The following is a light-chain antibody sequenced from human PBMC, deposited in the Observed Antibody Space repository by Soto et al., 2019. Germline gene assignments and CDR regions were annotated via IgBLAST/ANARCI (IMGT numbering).Light chain of an antibody. J-gene: IGKJ1*01. CDR2: GAS. CDR1: QSVSSN. V-gene: IGKV3-15*01. CDR3: QQYNNCHPWWT. Sequence: EIVMTQSPATLSVSPGERATLSCRASQSVSSNLAWYQQKPGQAPRLLIYGASTRATGIPARFSGSGSGTEFTLTISSLQSEDFAVYYCQQYNNCHPWWTFGQGTKVEIK.